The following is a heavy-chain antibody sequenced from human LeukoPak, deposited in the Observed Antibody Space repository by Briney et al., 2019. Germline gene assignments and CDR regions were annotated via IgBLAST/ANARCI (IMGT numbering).Heavy chain of an antibody. CDR1: GFTFSSYA. D-gene: IGHD2-2*01. CDR3: ARITRSAGPNYYMDV. V-gene: IGHV3-33*01. CDR2: TRYDGSNK. J-gene: IGHJ6*03. Sequence: TGGSLRLSCAASGFTFSSYAMHWVRQAPGKGLEWVAATRYDGSNKYYADSVKGRFTISRDNSKNTLYLQMNSLRAEGTAVYYCARITRSAGPNYYMDVWGKGTTVTVSS.